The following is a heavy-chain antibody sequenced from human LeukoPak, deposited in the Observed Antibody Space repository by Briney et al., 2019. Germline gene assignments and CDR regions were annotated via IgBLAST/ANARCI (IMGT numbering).Heavy chain of an antibody. CDR3: ARDLRGVTTNYYYYGMDV. CDR1: GYTFTSYY. D-gene: IGHD4-11*01. CDR2: INPSGGST. V-gene: IGHV1-46*01. J-gene: IGHJ6*02. Sequence: ASVKVSCKASGYTFTSYYMHWVRQAPGQGFEWMGIINPSGGSTSYAQKFQGRVTMTRDTSTSTVYMELSSLRSEDTAVYYCARDLRGVTTNYYYYGMDVWGQGTTVTVSS.